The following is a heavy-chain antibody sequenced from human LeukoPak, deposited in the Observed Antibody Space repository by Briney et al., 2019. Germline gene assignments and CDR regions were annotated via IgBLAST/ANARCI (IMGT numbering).Heavy chain of an antibody. D-gene: IGHD4-23*01. Sequence: GGSLRLSRAASGFTFSCYAMSWVRQAPGKGLEWVSATSDSGGGTYYADSVKGRFTISRDNSKNTLYLQMNSLRAEDTAVYYCARATDYGGMGDYFDYWGQGTLVTVSS. CDR3: ARATDYGGMGDYFDY. V-gene: IGHV3-23*01. CDR2: TSDSGGGT. J-gene: IGHJ4*02. CDR1: GFTFSCYA.